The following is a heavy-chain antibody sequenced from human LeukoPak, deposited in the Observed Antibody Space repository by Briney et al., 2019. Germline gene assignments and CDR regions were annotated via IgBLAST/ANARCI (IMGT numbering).Heavy chain of an antibody. J-gene: IGHJ4*02. CDR1: GYTFTGYY. V-gene: IGHV1-18*04. Sequence: ASVKVSCKASGYTFTGYYMHWVRQAPGQGLEWMGWISAYNGNTKYAQKLQGRVTMTTDTSTSTAYMELRSLRSDDAAVYYCARDLSIAAAGTYGYWGQGTLVTVSS. CDR2: ISAYNGNT. D-gene: IGHD6-13*01. CDR3: ARDLSIAAAGTYGY.